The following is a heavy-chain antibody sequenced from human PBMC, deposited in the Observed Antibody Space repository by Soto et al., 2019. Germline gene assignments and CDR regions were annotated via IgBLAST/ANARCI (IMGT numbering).Heavy chain of an antibody. CDR1: GFTFRTYW. D-gene: IGHD6-13*01. Sequence: GGSLRLSCATSGFTFRTYWMSWVRQAPGKGLEWVACIKKDGSEEYYVDSVRGRFTISRDNAKNSLYLQMNSLRAEDTAVYYCARDLGSSWYPEYFQHWGQGTLVTVSS. CDR2: IKKDGSEE. J-gene: IGHJ1*01. CDR3: ARDLGSSWYPEYFQH. V-gene: IGHV3-7*01.